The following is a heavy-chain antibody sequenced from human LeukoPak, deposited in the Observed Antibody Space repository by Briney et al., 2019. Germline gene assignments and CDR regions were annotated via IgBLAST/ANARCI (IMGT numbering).Heavy chain of an antibody. J-gene: IGHJ6*03. D-gene: IGHD3-10*01. V-gene: IGHV3-48*04. CDR1: GFTFTTYW. CDR3: ARVRGSSRGRSYYYMDV. CDR2: ISSSGSTI. Sequence: GGSLRLSCAASGFTFTTYWMSWVRQAPGKGLEWVSYISSSGSTIYYADSVKGRFTISRDNAKNSLYLQMNSLRAEDTAVYYCARVRGSSRGRSYYYMDVWGKGTTVTVSS.